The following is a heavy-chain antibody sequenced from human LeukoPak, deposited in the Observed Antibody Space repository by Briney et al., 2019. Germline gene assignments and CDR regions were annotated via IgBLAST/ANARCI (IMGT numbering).Heavy chain of an antibody. J-gene: IGHJ4*02. D-gene: IGHD2-2*01. CDR2: IYYSGST. CDR1: GGSISSGGYY. CDR3: ARRSPASPFDY. V-gene: IGHV4-31*03. Sequence: PSETLSLTCTVSGGSISSGGYYWSWIRQHPGKGLEWIGYIYYSGSTYYNPSLKSRVTISVDTSKNQFSLKLSSVTAADTAVYYCARRSPASPFDYWGQGTLVTVSS.